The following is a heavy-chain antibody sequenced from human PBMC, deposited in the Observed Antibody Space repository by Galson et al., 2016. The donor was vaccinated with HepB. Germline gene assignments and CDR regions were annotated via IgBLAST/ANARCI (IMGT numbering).Heavy chain of an antibody. J-gene: IGHJ2*01. V-gene: IGHV3-7*01. CDR2: INQDETEK. Sequence: SLRLSCAASGFSFSSYWMSWVRQAPGKGLEWVANINQDETEKYYVDSMKGRFTISRDNAKRSLFLQMNSLRVGDTAVYYCARPGGGAAAILYWYFDLWGRGTLVTVSS. CDR3: ARPGGGAAAILYWYFDL. D-gene: IGHD6-13*01. CDR1: GFSFSSYW.